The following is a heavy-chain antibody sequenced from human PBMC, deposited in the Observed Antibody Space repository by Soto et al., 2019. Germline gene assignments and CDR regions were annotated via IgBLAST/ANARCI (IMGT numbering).Heavy chain of an antibody. CDR1: GFSLTTSGAG. J-gene: IGHJ4*01. V-gene: IGHV2-5*02. D-gene: IGHD3-10*01. Sequence: ESGPTLVNPTQTLTLTCTFSGFSLTTSGAGVGWVRQPPGKALEWLALISWDGNERFSPSLRSRLTITRDTYKNEVVLSVTEMDPVDIATYYCVHSTYYGPLSHWGNGILVSVSS. CDR3: VHSTYYGPLSH. CDR2: ISWDGNE.